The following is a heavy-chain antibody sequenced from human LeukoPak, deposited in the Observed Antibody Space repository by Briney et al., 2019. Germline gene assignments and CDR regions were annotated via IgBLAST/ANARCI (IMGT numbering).Heavy chain of an antibody. CDR2: IKSDGSTK. J-gene: IGHJ5*02. V-gene: IGHV3-7*03. CDR3: ARIGSASTNWFDP. CDR1: GFTFSSHW. Sequence: GGSLRLSCAASGFTFSSHWMSWVRQAPGKGLEGVANIKSDGSTKYYVDSVKGRFTISRDNAESSLYLQMNSPGAEDTAVYYCARIGSASTNWFDPWGQGTLVTVSS. D-gene: IGHD1-1*01.